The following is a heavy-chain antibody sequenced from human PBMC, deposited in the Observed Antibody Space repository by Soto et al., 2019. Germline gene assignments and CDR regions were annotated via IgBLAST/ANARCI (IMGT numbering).Heavy chain of an antibody. CDR3: AKSKSYCSGGSCRPYYYYGMDV. V-gene: IGHV3-48*02. D-gene: IGHD2-15*01. J-gene: IGHJ6*02. Sequence: EVQLVESGGGLVQPGGSLRLSCAASGCTFSSYSMNWVRQAPGKGLEWVSYISSSSSTIYYADSVKGRFTISRDNAKNSLYLQMNSLRDEDTAVYYCAKSKSYCSGGSCRPYYYYGMDVWGQGTTVTVSS. CDR1: GCTFSSYS. CDR2: ISSSSSTI.